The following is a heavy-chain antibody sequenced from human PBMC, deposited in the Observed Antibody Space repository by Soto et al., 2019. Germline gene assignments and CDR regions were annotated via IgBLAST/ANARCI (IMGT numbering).Heavy chain of an antibody. V-gene: IGHV3-74*01. CDR1: GFTFSNYW. D-gene: IGHD2-15*01. J-gene: IGHJ4*02. CDR3: ARAHSGPD. CDR2: INSDGTRA. Sequence: GGSLRLSCGASGFTFSNYWMCWVRQVPGKGLVWVSRINSDGTRASYGDSAKGRFTISRDNAKNTLYLQMNSLRADDTAVYYCARAHSGPDWGQGTLVTVSS.